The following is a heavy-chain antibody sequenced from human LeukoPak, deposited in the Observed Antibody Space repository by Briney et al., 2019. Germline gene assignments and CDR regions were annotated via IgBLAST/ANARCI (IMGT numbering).Heavy chain of an antibody. Sequence: SETLSLTCTVSGGSIRSTSYYWGWIRQPPGKGLEWIGTISYTGSTYYNPSLKSRVTISVDTSKNQFSLKLSSVTAADTAVYYCARGGRFGYCSGGSCYPRWFDPWGQGTLVTVSS. J-gene: IGHJ5*02. D-gene: IGHD2-15*01. V-gene: IGHV4-39*07. CDR1: GGSIRSTSYY. CDR2: ISYTGST. CDR3: ARGGRFGYCSGGSCYPRWFDP.